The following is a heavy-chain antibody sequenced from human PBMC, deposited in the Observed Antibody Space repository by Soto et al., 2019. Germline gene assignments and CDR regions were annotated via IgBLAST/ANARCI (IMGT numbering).Heavy chain of an antibody. D-gene: IGHD5-18*01. CDR3: ARCIQQDYYYGMDV. V-gene: IGHV1-18*01. J-gene: IGHJ6*02. Sequence: QAQLVQSGAEVQKPGASVKVSCKASGYTFYSHSISWVRQAPGQGLEWMGRISADNGNTKYAQKVRGRVTMATDTSTSTVYMELRNLRSDDTAVYYCARCIQQDYYYGMDVWGQGTTVTVSS. CDR2: ISADNGNT. CDR1: GYTFYSHS.